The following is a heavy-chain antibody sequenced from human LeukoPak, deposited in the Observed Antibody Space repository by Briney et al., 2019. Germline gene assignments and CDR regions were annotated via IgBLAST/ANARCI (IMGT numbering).Heavy chain of an antibody. D-gene: IGHD3-22*01. CDR3: ARESPLVVFQH. V-gene: IGHV1-18*04. Sequence: ASVKVSCKTSGYTFTGYYMHWVRQAPGQGLEWMGWISAYNGNTNYAQKLQGRVTMTTDTSTSTAYMELRSLRSDDTAVYYCARESPLVVFQHWGQGTLVTVSS. CDR2: ISAYNGNT. CDR1: GYTFTGYY. J-gene: IGHJ1*01.